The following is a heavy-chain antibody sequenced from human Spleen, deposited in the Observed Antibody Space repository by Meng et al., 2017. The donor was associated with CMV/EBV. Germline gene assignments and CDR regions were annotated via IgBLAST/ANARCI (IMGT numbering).Heavy chain of an antibody. Sequence: SGAASGCTFSSYAMSWVRQAPGKGLEWVSVIYSGGSSTYYADSVKGRFTISRDNSKNTLYLQMNSLRAEDTAVYYCAAPYSSGSGIDYWGQGTLVTVSS. CDR3: AAPYSSGSGIDY. D-gene: IGHD6-19*01. V-gene: IGHV3-23*03. J-gene: IGHJ4*02. CDR1: GCTFSSYA. CDR2: IYSGGSST.